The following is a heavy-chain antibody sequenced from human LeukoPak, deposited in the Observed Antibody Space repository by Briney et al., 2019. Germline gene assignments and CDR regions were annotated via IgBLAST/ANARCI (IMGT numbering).Heavy chain of an antibody. V-gene: IGHV4-59*01. CDR3: ARHRGSGYPYFDY. D-gene: IGHD3-22*01. Sequence: PSETLSLTCTVSGGSINNYYWSWIRHPPGKGLEWIGYIYYSGSTNYNPSLKSRVTISVDTSKNQFTLKMSSLTAADTAVYYCARHRGSGYPYFDYWGQGTLVTVSS. J-gene: IGHJ4*02. CDR2: IYYSGST. CDR1: GGSINNYY.